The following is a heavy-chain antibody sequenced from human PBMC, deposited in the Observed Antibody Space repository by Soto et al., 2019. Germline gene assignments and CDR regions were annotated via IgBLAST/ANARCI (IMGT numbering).Heavy chain of an antibody. V-gene: IGHV3-30-3*01. D-gene: IGHD6-19*01. CDR1: GFTFSSYA. CDR2: ISYDGSNK. Sequence: GGSLRLSCAASGFTFSSYAMHWVRQAPGKGLEWVAVISYDGSNKYYADSVKGRFTISRDNSKNTLYLQMNSLRAEDTAVYYCAKHPIAVAGTGNYYYYGMDVWGQGTTVTVSS. CDR3: AKHPIAVAGTGNYYYYGMDV. J-gene: IGHJ6*02.